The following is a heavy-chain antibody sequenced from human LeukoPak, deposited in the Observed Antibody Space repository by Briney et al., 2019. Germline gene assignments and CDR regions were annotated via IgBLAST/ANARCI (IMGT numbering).Heavy chain of an antibody. CDR3: ARVYSSSWYVYFDY. CDR1: GGSISSYY. V-gene: IGHV4-59*01. J-gene: IGHJ4*02. CDR2: IYYSGST. D-gene: IGHD6-13*01. Sequence: SKTLSLTCNVSGGSISSYYWSWIRQPPGKGLEWIGYIYYSGSTNYNPSLKSRVTISVDTSKNQFSLKLSSVTAADTAVYYCARVYSSSWYVYFDYWGQGTLVTVSS.